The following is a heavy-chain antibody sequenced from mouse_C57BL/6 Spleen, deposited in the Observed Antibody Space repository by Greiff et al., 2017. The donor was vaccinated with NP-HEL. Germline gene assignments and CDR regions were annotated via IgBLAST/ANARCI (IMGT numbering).Heavy chain of an antibody. CDR3: VRGNYGNPFDY. Sequence: EVMLVESGGGLVQPKGSLKLSCAASGFSFNTYAMNWVRQAPGKGLEWVARIRSKSNNYATYYADSVKDRFTISRDDSESMLYLQMNNLKTEDTAMYYCVRGNYGNPFDYWGQGTTLTVSS. D-gene: IGHD2-1*01. CDR2: IRSKSNNYAT. J-gene: IGHJ2*01. V-gene: IGHV10-1*01. CDR1: GFSFNTYA.